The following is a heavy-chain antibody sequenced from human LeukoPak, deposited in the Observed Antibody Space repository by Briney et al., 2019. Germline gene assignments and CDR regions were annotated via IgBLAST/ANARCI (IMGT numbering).Heavy chain of an antibody. CDR1: GFTFSDYY. D-gene: IGHD1-1*01. V-gene: IGHV3-11*01. CDR3: GRVVMDWNHVRGYYYYYMDV. CDR2: ISSSGSTI. Sequence: GGSLRLSCAASGFTFSDYYMSWIRQAPGKGLEWVSYISSSGSTIYYADSVKGRFTISRDNAKNSLYLQMNSLRAEDTAVYYWGRVVMDWNHVRGYYYYYMDVWGKGTTVTGSS. J-gene: IGHJ6*03.